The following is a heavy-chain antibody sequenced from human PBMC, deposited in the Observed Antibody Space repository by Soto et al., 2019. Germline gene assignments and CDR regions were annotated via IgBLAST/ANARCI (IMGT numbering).Heavy chain of an antibody. CDR3: AHRQRTVVVGAPFDL. J-gene: IGHJ4*02. Sequence: QITLRESGPTLVQPTQTPTLTCTLSGVSLSTSGEGVGWIRQPPGKALEWLALIYWDDDKRFSPSLKSRLAITRDISKNQVVMTMTDMAPEDTAIYYCAHRQRTVVVGAPFDLWGQGSQVTVSS. CDR2: IYWDDDK. CDR1: GVSLSTSGEG. V-gene: IGHV2-5*02. D-gene: IGHD2-15*01.